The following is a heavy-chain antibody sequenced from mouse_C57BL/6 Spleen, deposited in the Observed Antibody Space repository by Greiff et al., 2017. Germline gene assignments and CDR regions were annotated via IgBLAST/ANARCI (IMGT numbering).Heavy chain of an antibody. Sequence: EVQVVESGGGLVKPGGSLKLSCAASGFTFSSYTMSWVRQTPEKRLEWVATISGGGGNTYYPDSVKGRFTISRDNAKNTLYLQMSSLRSEATALDYCARYGYDGGCFDVWGTGTTVTVSS. V-gene: IGHV5-9*01. CDR1: GFTFSSYT. D-gene: IGHD2-2*01. J-gene: IGHJ1*03. CDR3: ARYGYDGGCFDV. CDR2: ISGGGGNT.